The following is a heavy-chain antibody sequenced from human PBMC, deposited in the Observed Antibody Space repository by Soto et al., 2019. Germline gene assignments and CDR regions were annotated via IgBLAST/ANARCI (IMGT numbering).Heavy chain of an antibody. V-gene: IGHV3-23*01. CDR3: AKDLDDYSSAIDL. J-gene: IGHJ4*02. CDR1: GFSFRKYA. D-gene: IGHD4-4*01. Sequence: EVQLLESGGGLVQPGGSLRLSCVGSGFSFRKYAMNWVRQAPGKGLEWVSGISGSGGSGRGFYADPVKGRFTISRDNSKNTLYLAMTSLRAEDTAVYYCAKDLDDYSSAIDLWGQGTLVTVSS. CDR2: ISGSGGSGRG.